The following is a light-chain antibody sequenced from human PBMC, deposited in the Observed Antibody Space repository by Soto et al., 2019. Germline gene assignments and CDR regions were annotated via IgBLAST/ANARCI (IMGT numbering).Light chain of an antibody. Sequence: QSVLTQPRSVSGSPGQSVTISCTGTSSDVGGYNYVSWYQQHPGKAPKLMIYDVSKRPSGVPDRFSGSKSGNTASLTISGLQAEDEADYYCCSHAGSYPFLFGTGTKVTVL. CDR1: SSDVGGYNY. CDR3: CSHAGSYPFL. V-gene: IGLV2-11*01. CDR2: DVS. J-gene: IGLJ1*01.